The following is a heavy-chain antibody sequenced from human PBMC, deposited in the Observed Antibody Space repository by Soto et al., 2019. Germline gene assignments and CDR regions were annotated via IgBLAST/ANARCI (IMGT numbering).Heavy chain of an antibody. Sequence: SQTLSLTCTGSGGSTSSEHYYWSWIRQHPRKGLEWIGYIYYSGSTYYNPSLKSRVTISVDTSKNQFYLKLSPGTAADPAVYYFVSDPGTATTGIDVWRDGTPVT. CDR3: VSDPGTATTGIDV. CDR1: GGSTSSEHYY. V-gene: IGHV4-30-4*01. D-gene: IGHD1-1*01. J-gene: IGHJ6*02. CDR2: IYYSGST.